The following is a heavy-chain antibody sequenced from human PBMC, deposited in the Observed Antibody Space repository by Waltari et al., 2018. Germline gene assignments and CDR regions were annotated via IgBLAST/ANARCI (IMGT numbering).Heavy chain of an antibody. V-gene: IGHV3-21*01. J-gene: IGHJ6*03. Sequence: EVQLVESGGGLVKPGGSLRLSCAASGFTFSSYSMNWVRRAPGKGLEWVSSISSSSSYIYYADSVKGRFTISRDNAKNSLYLQMNSLRAEDTAVYYCASSTNWNYDYYYMDVWGKGTTVTVSS. D-gene: IGHD1-1*01. CDR3: ASSTNWNYDYYYMDV. CDR1: GFTFSSYS. CDR2: ISSSSSYI.